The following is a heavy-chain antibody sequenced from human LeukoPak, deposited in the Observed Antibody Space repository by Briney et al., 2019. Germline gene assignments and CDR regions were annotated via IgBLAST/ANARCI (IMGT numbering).Heavy chain of an antibody. Sequence: SETLSLTCSLSGGFISISTHYWGWIRQTPGKGLEWIGSVFYSGTTYFNPSLNGRLTISVDTSKNQFSLKLSSVTAADTAVYYCASLPTVYSRGYLALWGQGTLVTVSS. CDR1: GGFISISTHY. D-gene: IGHD3-22*01. J-gene: IGHJ4*02. CDR3: ASLPTVYSRGYLAL. CDR2: VFYSGTT. V-gene: IGHV4-39*07.